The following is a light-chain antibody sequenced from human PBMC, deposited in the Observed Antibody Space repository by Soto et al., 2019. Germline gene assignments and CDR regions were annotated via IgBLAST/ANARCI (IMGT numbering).Light chain of an antibody. CDR2: SAS. CDR3: QQYGSSPFT. Sequence: EMVLTQSPGTLSLSPGERATLSCRASQSVSSSYLGWYQQKPGQAPRLLIYSASSRATGIPDRFSGSGSGTDFTLTISRLEPEDFAVFYCQQYGSSPFTFGGGTKVEIK. V-gene: IGKV3-20*01. J-gene: IGKJ4*01. CDR1: QSVSSSY.